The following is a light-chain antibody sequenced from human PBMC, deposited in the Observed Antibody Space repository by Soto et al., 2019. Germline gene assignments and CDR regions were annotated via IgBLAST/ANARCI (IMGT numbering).Light chain of an antibody. CDR1: RTIGTN. CDR3: QQYAGWPLT. J-gene: IGKJ4*01. Sequence: IVMTQSPATVSVSPGESTSLSCRASRTIGTNLGWYQQKPCQAPRLLISKTSNRATGVPARFSGSGSGTDFTLTITSLQSEDIAVYYCQQYAGWPLTFGGGTKLDI. CDR2: KTS. V-gene: IGKV3-15*01.